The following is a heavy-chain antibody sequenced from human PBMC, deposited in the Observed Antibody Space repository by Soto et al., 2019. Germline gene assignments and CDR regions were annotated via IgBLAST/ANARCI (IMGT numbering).Heavy chain of an antibody. V-gene: IGHV3-23*01. CDR1: GFTFSRYA. Sequence: PGGSLRLSCAASGFTFSRYAMSWVRQAPGKGLEWVSAISGSGGSTYYADSVKGRFTISRDNSKNTLYLQMNSLRAEDTAVYYCAKVAYGSGSYYNDYWGQGTLVTVSS. CDR3: AKVAYGSGSYYNDY. CDR2: ISGSGGST. D-gene: IGHD3-10*01. J-gene: IGHJ4*02.